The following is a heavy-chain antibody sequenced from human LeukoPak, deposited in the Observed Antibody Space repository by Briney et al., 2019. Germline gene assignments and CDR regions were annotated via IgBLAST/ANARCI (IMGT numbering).Heavy chain of an antibody. Sequence: GGSLRLSCAASGFTISTNYMSWVRQAPGKGLEWGSVMYTGGSTYYADSVKGRFTISRDNSKNTLYLQMNSLRAEDTALYYCARAPFYYDSSGYSYFDGWGQGTLVTVSS. J-gene: IGHJ4*02. CDR1: GFTISTNY. CDR3: ARAPFYYDSSGYSYFDG. D-gene: IGHD3-22*01. V-gene: IGHV3-53*01. CDR2: MYTGGST.